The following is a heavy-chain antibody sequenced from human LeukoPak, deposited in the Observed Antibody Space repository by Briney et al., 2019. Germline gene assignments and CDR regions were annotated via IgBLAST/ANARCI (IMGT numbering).Heavy chain of an antibody. CDR2: FYYSGST. D-gene: IGHD3-10*01. CDR3: ARDASGTYSRYYYYYMDV. J-gene: IGHJ6*03. Sequence: SETLSLTCTVSGGSITSSSYYWGWIRQPPGKGLEWIGSFYYSGSTYYNPSLKRRVTISIDTSKNQFSLKLSSVTAADTAVYYCARDASGTYSRYYYYYMDVWGKGTTVTVSS. V-gene: IGHV4-39*07. CDR1: GGSITSSSYY.